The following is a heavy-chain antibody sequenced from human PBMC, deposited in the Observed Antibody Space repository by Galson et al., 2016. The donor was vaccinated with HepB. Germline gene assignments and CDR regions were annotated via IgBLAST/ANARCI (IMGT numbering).Heavy chain of an antibody. V-gene: IGHV1-18*01. CDR3: ARDPSDKDFWRGYYHGDAFDI. Sequence: VKVSCKASGFTFTSYGISWVRQAPGQGLEWMGWVSAFKGNTNYAQMFQGRVTMTTDTSTTTAYMELRSLRSDDTAVYYCARDPSDKDFWRGYYHGDAFDIWGQGTMVTVSS. CDR1: GFTFTSYG. J-gene: IGHJ3*02. D-gene: IGHD3-3*01. CDR2: VSAFKGNT.